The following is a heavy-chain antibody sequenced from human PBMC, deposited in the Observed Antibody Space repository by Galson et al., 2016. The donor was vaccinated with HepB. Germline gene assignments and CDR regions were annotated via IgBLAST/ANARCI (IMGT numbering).Heavy chain of an antibody. Sequence: SETLSLTCTVSGGSISSSSYYWGWIRQSPGKGLEWIVSLYYTGSSYYNPSLKSRVTTSVDTSKNQFSLRLASVTAADTAVYYCTRPRSGPVGGNYYMDVWGQGTTVTVSS. CDR1: GGSISSSSYY. CDR2: LYYTGSS. V-gene: IGHV4-39*07. D-gene: IGHD6-19*01. J-gene: IGHJ6*02. CDR3: TRPRSGPVGGNYYMDV.